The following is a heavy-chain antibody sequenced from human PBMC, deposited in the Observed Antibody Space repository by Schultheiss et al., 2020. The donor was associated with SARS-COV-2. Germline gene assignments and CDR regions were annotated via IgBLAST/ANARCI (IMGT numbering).Heavy chain of an antibody. CDR1: GGTFSSYA. D-gene: IGHD1-26*01. CDR2: IIPIFGTA. V-gene: IGHV1-69*13. Sequence: SVKVSCKASGGTFSSYAISWVRQAPGQGLEWMGGIIPIFGTANYAQKFQGRVTITADESTSTAYMELSSLRSDDTAVYYCARDGQGWEGYYYYGMDVWGQGTTVTVSS. CDR3: ARDGQGWEGYYYYGMDV. J-gene: IGHJ6*02.